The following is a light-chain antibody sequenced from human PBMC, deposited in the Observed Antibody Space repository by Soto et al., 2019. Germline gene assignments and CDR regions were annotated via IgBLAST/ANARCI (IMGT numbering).Light chain of an antibody. CDR3: QQYNSCPRS. J-gene: IGKJ1*01. V-gene: IGKV3-15*01. CDR1: QSVNSN. Sequence: EIVMTQSPATLSVSPGERATLSCRASQSVNSNLAWYQQKPGQAPRLLIYGVSSRATGIPARFSGSGSGTEFTLTITSLQSEDFAVYYCQQYNSCPRSFGQGTKVEIK. CDR2: GVS.